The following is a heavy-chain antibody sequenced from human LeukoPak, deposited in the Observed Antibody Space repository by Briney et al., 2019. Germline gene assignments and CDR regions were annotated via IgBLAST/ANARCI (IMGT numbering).Heavy chain of an antibody. CDR1: GFTFSSYS. Sequence: GGSLRLSCAASGFTFSSYSMNWVRQAPGKGLEWVSYISSSSSTIYYADSVKGRFAISRDNSKNTVFLQMNSLRTEDTAVYYCASGKYLYYFDYWGQGTLVTVSS. V-gene: IGHV3-48*01. CDR3: ASGKYLYYFDY. J-gene: IGHJ4*02. D-gene: IGHD2-2*01. CDR2: ISSSSSTI.